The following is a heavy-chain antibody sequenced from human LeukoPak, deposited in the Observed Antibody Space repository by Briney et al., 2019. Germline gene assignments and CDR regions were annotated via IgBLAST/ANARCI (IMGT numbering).Heavy chain of an antibody. J-gene: IGHJ4*02. V-gene: IGHV3-7*01. CDR3: ASCSSTNCY. Sequence: GGSLRLSCAASGFTFSSYWMSWVRQAPGKGLQWVANIKQDGSEKYYVDSVKGRFTISRDNAKKSLYLQMNSLRAEDTAVYYCASCSSTNCYWGQGTLVTVSS. CDR1: GFTFSSYW. CDR2: IKQDGSEK. D-gene: IGHD2-2*01.